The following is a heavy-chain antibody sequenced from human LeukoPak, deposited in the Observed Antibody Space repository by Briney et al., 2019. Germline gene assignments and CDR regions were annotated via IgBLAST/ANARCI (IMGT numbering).Heavy chain of an antibody. J-gene: IGHJ4*02. CDR2: ITGSGHTT. D-gene: IGHD1-26*01. V-gene: IGHV3-64D*06. Sequence: GGSLRLSCSASGFTFSNYAMHWVRQAPGKGLEYISSITGSGHTTYYAGSLKGRFTISRDNSKNTLYLQMRSLRGEDTAVYYCVKDLSGTYSFDYWGQGTLVTVSS. CDR1: GFTFSNYA. CDR3: VKDLSGTYSFDY.